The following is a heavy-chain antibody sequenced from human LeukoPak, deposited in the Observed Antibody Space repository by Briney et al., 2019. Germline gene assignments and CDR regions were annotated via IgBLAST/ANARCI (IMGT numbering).Heavy chain of an antibody. CDR3: ATPKYYYDSSGLGAFDI. J-gene: IGHJ3*02. CDR2: FDPEDGET. CDR1: GYTLTELS. V-gene: IGHV1-24*01. Sequence: ASVKVSCKVSGYTLTELSMHWVRQAPGKGLGWMGGFDPEDGETIYAQKFQGRVTMTEDTSTDTAYMELSSLRSEDTAVYYCATPKYYYDSSGLGAFDIWGQGTMVTVSS. D-gene: IGHD3-22*01.